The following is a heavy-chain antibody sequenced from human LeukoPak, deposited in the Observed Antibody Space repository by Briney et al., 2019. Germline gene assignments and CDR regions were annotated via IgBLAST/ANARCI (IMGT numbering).Heavy chain of an antibody. V-gene: IGHV5-51*01. CDR3: ARLGGSGSQDDF. D-gene: IGHD3-10*01. J-gene: IGHJ4*02. CDR1: GYSFTSYW. Sequence: GESLKISFKGSGYSFTSYWIGWVRQLPGKGLERMGIIYPGDSESRYSPSFQGQVTISADKSISTAYLQWSSLKASDTALYYCARLGGSGSQDDFWGQGTLVTVSS. CDR2: IYPGDSES.